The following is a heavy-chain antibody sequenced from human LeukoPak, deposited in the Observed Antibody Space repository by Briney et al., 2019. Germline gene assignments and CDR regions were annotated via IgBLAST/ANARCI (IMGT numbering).Heavy chain of an antibody. V-gene: IGHV3-21*04. J-gene: IGHJ4*02. CDR3: ARDRTEKVAPAAEIDY. Sequence: PGGSLRLSCAASGFTFSSYSMNWVRQAPGKGLEWVSSISSSSSYIYYADSVKGRFTISRDNAKNSLYLQMNRLRAEDTAVYYCARDRTEKVAPAAEIDYWGQGTLVTVSS. CDR1: GFTFSSYS. D-gene: IGHD2-2*01. CDR2: ISSSSSYI.